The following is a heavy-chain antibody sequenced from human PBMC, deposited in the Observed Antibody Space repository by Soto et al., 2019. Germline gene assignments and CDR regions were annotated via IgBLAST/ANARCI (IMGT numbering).Heavy chain of an antibody. V-gene: IGHV3-30*18. CDR3: AKDRQWLVLRSYFDY. D-gene: IGHD6-19*01. CDR1: GFTFSSYG. J-gene: IGHJ4*02. Sequence: QVQLVESGGGVVQPGRSLRLSCAASGFTFSSYGMHWVRQAPGKGLEWVAVISYDGINKYYADSVKGRFTISRDNSKNTLYLQMNSLRAEDTAVYYCAKDRQWLVLRSYFDYWGQGTLVTVSS. CDR2: ISYDGINK.